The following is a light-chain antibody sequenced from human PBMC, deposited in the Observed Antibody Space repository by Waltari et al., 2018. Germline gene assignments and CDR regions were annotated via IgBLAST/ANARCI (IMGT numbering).Light chain of an antibody. CDR2: FTH. CDR3: ATRDEGPTVV. CDR1: ISNIGTPY. J-gene: IGLJ2*01. Sequence: QSVLTQPPSASGTPGQRVPISCSGSISNIGTPYLYCYQQLPGTAPKLLIYFTHQRPAGVPDRFSASKSGTSASLAISGLRFEDEADYYCATRDEGPTVVFGGGTKLTVL. V-gene: IGLV1-47*02.